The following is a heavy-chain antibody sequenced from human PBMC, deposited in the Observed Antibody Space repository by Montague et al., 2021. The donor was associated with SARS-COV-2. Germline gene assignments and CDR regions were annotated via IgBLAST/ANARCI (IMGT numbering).Heavy chain of an antibody. CDR1: GGSFSSYY. J-gene: IGHJ4*02. D-gene: IGHD7-27*01. CDR2: IIPGGSA. V-gene: IGHV4-34*12. Sequence: SETLSLTCAVYGGSFSSYYWSWIRQPPGKGLEWIGEIIPGGSASYRSSLKNRVTMSVDTSKNQLSLKLYSVTAADTATYFCARHKPGERCFDYWGQGTLVTVSS. CDR3: ARHKPGERCFDY.